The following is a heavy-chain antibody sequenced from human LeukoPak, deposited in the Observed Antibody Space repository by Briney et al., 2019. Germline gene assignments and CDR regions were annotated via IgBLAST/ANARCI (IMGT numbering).Heavy chain of an antibody. V-gene: IGHV3-7*04. CDR3: ARAEVAAPSPGYYYFDY. CDR2: IKQDGGEM. CDR1: GFTFSSYW. D-gene: IGHD6-19*01. Sequence: GGSLRLSCAASGFTFSSYWISWVRQAPGKGLEWVANIKQDGGEMWYVDSVKGRFSISRDNAKNSVDLQMNSLRAEDTAVYYCARAEVAAPSPGYYYFDYWGQGTLVTVSS. J-gene: IGHJ4*02.